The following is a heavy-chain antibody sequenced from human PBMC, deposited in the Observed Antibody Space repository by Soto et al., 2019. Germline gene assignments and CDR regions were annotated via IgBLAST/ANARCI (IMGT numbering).Heavy chain of an antibody. CDR2: ISAYNGNT. CDR3: AVTVEMATTGGFFDY. V-gene: IGHV1-18*01. D-gene: IGHD1-1*01. Sequence: QVQLVQSGAEVKKPGASVKVSCKASGYTFTSYGISWVRQAPGQGLEWMGWISAYNGNTNYAQKLQGRVTMTTDTSTSKAYMELRSLRSDDTAVYYCAVTVEMATTGGFFDYWGQGTLVTVSS. CDR1: GYTFTSYG. J-gene: IGHJ4*02.